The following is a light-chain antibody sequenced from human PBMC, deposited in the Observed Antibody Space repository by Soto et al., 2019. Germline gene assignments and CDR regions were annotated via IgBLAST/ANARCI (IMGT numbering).Light chain of an antibody. CDR2: GAS. Sequence: EIVMTQSPATLSVSPGERATLSCRASQSVSSNLAWYQQKPGQAPRLLIYGASTRATGIPARFSGSGSGTEFTLTISSLQSEDFAVYYCQHYGASPPFTFGQGTKVDIK. V-gene: IGKV3-15*01. CDR1: QSVSSN. CDR3: QHYGASPPFT. J-gene: IGKJ2*01.